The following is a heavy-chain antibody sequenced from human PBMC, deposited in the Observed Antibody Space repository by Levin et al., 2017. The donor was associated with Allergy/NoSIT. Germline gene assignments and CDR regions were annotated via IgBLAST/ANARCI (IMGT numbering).Heavy chain of an antibody. J-gene: IGHJ6*02. CDR3: AKEYYYDSSGYYSYYYYGMDV. D-gene: IGHD3-22*01. V-gene: IGHV3-30*18. CDR1: GFTFSSYG. CDR2: ISYDGSNK. Sequence: SCAASGFTFSSYGMHWVRQAPGKGLEWVAVISYDGSNKYYADSVKGRFTISRDNSKNTLYLQMNSLRAEDTAVYYCAKEYYYDSSGYYSYYYYGMDVWGQGTTVTVSS.